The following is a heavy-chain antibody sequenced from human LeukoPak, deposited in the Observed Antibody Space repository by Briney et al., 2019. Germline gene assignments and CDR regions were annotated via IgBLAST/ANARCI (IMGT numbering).Heavy chain of an antibody. J-gene: IGHJ4*02. V-gene: IGHV4-59*08. D-gene: IGHD3-10*01. CDR3: ARHEDYYGSGSRSPFDY. CDR1: GGSISSYY. CDR2: IYYSGST. Sequence: SETLSLTCTVSGGSISSYYWSWIRQPPGKGLEWIGYIYYSGSTNYNPSLKSRVTISVDTSKNHFSLKLSSVTAADTAVYYCARHEDYYGSGSRSPFDYWGQGTLVTVSS.